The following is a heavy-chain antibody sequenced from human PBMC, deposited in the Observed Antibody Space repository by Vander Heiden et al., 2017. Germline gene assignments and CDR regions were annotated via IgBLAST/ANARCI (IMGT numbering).Heavy chain of an antibody. CDR2: IKRKIDGETT. D-gene: IGHD2-15*01. Sequence: EGQLVESGGGWVHPGGSLRLPCAAPAFPFVAVWMTWVLQAPGKGLEGVGRIKRKIDGETTDFAAPVKGRSTISRDDSKDTLYLQMNSLKTEDTAIYYCTTGDCNGGSCHAFDIWGQGTMVAVSS. CDR3: TTGDCNGGSCHAFDI. CDR1: AFPFVAVW. V-gene: IGHV3-15*01. J-gene: IGHJ3*02.